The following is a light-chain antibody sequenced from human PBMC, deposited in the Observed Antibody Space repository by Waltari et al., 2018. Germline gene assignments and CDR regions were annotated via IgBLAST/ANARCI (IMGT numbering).Light chain of an antibody. V-gene: IGKV3-20*01. CDR2: HAS. J-gene: IGKJ1*01. Sequence: SCRASQSISKYLAWYQQKPGQAPRLLIYHASSRAASIPERFSGSGSGTDFSLSISRLEPEDFAVYYCQHYESLPVTFGQGTKVEIK. CDR3: QHYESLPVT. CDR1: QSISKY.